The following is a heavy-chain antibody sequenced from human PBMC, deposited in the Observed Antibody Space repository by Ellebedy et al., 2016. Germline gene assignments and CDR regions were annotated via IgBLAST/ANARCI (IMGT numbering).Heavy chain of an antibody. CDR1: GFTFSSYA. Sequence: GESLKISXAASGFTFSSYAMSWVRQAPGKGLEWVSGLSGTGYTKYYADSVKGRFTISRDNSKNTLYLQMDGLRADDTAVYYCAKDFTPTNGQGITVVVPTAISYFDSWGPGTLVTVSS. D-gene: IGHD2-2*02. V-gene: IGHV3-23*01. CDR3: AKDFTPTNGQGITVVVPTAISYFDS. J-gene: IGHJ4*02. CDR2: LSGTGYTK.